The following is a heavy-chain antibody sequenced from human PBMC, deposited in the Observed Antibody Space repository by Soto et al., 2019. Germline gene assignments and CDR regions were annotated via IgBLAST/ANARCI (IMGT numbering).Heavy chain of an antibody. CDR1: GGSFSGYY. V-gene: IGHV4-34*01. J-gene: IGHJ6*02. CDR2: INYSGST. Sequence: TSETLSLTCAVSGGSFSGYYWGWVRQPPGKGLEWVGEINYSGSTNYNPSMKRRVTTSEDASKNQVSLKVTFVTAADTVMYYCASRNYFYALDVWGQGTTVTVSS. CDR3: ASRNYFYALDV.